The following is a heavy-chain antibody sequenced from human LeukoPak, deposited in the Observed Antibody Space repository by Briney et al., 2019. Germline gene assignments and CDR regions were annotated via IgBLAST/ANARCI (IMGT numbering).Heavy chain of an antibody. V-gene: IGHV1-2*02. D-gene: IGHD6-13*01. J-gene: IGHJ6*02. CDR1: GYPFDNFG. CDR3: ARDQSSSWPYYYYYGMDV. Sequence: GAAVKVSCKASGYPFDNFGLTWVRQAPGQGLEWMGWINPNSGGTNYAQKFQGRVTMTRDTSISTAYMELSRLRSDDTAVYYCARDQSSSWPYYYYYGMDVWGQGTTVTVSS. CDR2: INPNSGGT.